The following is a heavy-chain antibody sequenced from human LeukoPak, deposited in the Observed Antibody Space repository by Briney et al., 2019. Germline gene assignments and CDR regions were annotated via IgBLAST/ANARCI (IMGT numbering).Heavy chain of an antibody. CDR2: INPNSGGT. D-gene: IGHD2-2*01. CDR1: GYTFTGYY. Sequence: ASVKVSCKASGYTFTGYYMHWVRQAPGQGLEWMGWINPNSGGTNYAQKFQGRVTMTRDTSTSTVYMELSSLRSEDTAVYYCARDIVVVPASPDAFDIWGQGTMVTVSS. J-gene: IGHJ3*02. V-gene: IGHV1-2*02. CDR3: ARDIVVVPASPDAFDI.